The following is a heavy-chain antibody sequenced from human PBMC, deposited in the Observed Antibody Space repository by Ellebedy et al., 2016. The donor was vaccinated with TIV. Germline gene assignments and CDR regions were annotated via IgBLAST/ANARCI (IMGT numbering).Heavy chain of an antibody. CDR1: GGSISSGGYY. J-gene: IGHJ6*02. CDR2: IYYSGST. Sequence: SETLSLXCTVSGGSISSGGYYWSWIRQHPGKGLEWIGYIYYSGSTYYNPSLKSRVTISVDTSKNQFSLKLSSVTAADTAVYYCARDRISPMGGVDVWGQGTTVTVSS. V-gene: IGHV4-31*03. CDR3: ARDRISPMGGVDV. D-gene: IGHD2/OR15-2a*01.